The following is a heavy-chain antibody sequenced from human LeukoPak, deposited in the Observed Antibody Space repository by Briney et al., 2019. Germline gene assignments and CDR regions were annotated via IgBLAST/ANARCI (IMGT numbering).Heavy chain of an antibody. CDR1: GFTFSSYA. CDR3: ARGRYSSSWDDPFYFDY. CDR2: ISCDGSNK. D-gene: IGHD6-13*01. V-gene: IGHV3-30*04. Sequence: GGSLRLSCAASGFTFSSYAMHWVRQAPGKGLEWVAVISCDGSNKYYADSVKGRFTISRDNSKNTLYLQMNSLRAEDTAVYYCARGRYSSSWDDPFYFDYWGQGTLVTVSS. J-gene: IGHJ4*02.